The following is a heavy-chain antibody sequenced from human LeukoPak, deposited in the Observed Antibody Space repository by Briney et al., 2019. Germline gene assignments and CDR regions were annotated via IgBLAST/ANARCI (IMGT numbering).Heavy chain of an antibody. Sequence: GGSLRLSCAASGFTFSSYWMSWVRQAPGTGLEWVANIKQDGSEKYYVDSVKGRFTISRDNAKNSLYLQMNSLRAEDTAVYYCARDPYYDYVWGSYRYTPNFDYWGQGTLVTVSS. J-gene: IGHJ4*02. CDR3: ARDPYYDYVWGSYRYTPNFDY. CDR2: IKQDGSEK. D-gene: IGHD3-16*02. CDR1: GFTFSSYW. V-gene: IGHV3-7*01.